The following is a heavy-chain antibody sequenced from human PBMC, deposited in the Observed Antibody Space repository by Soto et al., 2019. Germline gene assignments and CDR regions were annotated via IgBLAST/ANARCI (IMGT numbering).Heavy chain of an antibody. V-gene: IGHV3-11*01. J-gene: IGHJ4*01. CDR1: GFTFIDYY. CDR2: LSGSGTSI. CDR3: ARIEGDCTGGACYSGGFDY. D-gene: IGHD2-8*02. Sequence: QVQLVESGGALVKPGGSLRLSCAASGFTFIDYYMIWIRQAPGKGLEWVSYLSGSGTSIYYADSVKGRFTISRDNANDSLYLQMNSLRADDTAVYYCARIEGDCTGGACYSGGFDYWGQGTLVSVSS.